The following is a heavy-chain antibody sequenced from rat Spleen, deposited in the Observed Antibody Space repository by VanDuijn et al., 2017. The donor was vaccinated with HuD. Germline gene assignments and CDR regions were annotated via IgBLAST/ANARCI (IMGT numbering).Heavy chain of an antibody. J-gene: IGHJ1*01. CDR3: ARHPQLGAFWYFDF. CDR2: ISNTGGST. Sequence: EVQLVESGGGLVQPGRSLKLSCVASAVTFNNYWMTWIRQAPGKGLEWVASISNTGGSTYYPDSVRGRFTISRTNAENTLYLHMDSLTSEDTATYYCARHPQLGAFWYFDFWGPGTMVTVSS. V-gene: IGHV5-31*01. D-gene: IGHD5-1*01. CDR1: AVTFNNYW.